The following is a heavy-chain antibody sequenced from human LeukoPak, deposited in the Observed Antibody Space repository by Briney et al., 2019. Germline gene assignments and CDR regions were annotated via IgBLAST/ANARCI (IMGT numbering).Heavy chain of an antibody. CDR2: INPNSGGT. Sequence: ASVKVSCKASGYTFTGYYMHWVRQAPGQGLEWMGWINPNSGGTNYAQKFQGRVTMTRDTSISTAYMELSRLRSDDTAVYYCARVPDLDDFWSGYYPSTREEDAFDIWGQGTMVTVSS. CDR3: ARVPDLDDFWSGYYPSTREEDAFDI. CDR1: GYTFTGYY. J-gene: IGHJ3*02. D-gene: IGHD3-3*01. V-gene: IGHV1-2*02.